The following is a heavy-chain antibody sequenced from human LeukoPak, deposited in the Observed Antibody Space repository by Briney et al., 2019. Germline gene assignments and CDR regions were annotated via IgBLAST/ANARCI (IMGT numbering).Heavy chain of an antibody. CDR2: INPSGGST. CDR3: ARDLYPTWIQLLGPFDY. D-gene: IGHD5-18*01. CDR1: GYTFTSYY. V-gene: IGHV1-46*01. J-gene: IGHJ4*02. Sequence: ASVKVSCKASGYTFTSYYMHWVRQAPGQGLELKGIINPSGGSTSYAQKFQGRVTMTRDTSTSTVYMELSSLRSEDTAVYYCARDLYPTWIQLLGPFDYWGQGTLVTVSS.